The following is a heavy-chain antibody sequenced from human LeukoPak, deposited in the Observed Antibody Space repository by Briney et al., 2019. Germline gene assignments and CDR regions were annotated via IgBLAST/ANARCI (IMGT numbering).Heavy chain of an antibody. D-gene: IGHD3-3*01. Sequence: ASVKVSCKASGYTFTSYGISWVRQAPGQGLEWMGWISAYNGNTNYAQKLQGRVTMTTDTSTSTAYIELRSLRSDDTAVYYCARGLGDFWSGPYYFDYWGQGTLVTVSS. CDR3: ARGLGDFWSGPYYFDY. V-gene: IGHV1-18*01. CDR1: GYTFTSYG. CDR2: ISAYNGNT. J-gene: IGHJ4*02.